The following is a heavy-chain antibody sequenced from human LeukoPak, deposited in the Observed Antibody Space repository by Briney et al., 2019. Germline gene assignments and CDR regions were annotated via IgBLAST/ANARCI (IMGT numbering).Heavy chain of an antibody. CDR2: IYYSGST. CDR3: ARGRRSSGDYDY. CDR1: GGSISSYY. J-gene: IGHJ4*02. V-gene: IGHV4-59*12. D-gene: IGHD3-10*01. Sequence: SETLSLTCTVSGGSISSYYWSWIRQPPGKGLEWIGYIYYSGSTNYNPSLKSRVTISVDTSKNQFSLKLSSVTAADTAVYYCARGRRSSGDYDYWGQGTLVTVSS.